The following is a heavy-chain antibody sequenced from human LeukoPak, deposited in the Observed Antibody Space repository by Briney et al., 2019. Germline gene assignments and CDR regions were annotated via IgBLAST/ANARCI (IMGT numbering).Heavy chain of an antibody. CDR3: ARGAQLGPLTSFDY. D-gene: IGHD6-6*01. V-gene: IGHV1-69*06. J-gene: IGHJ4*02. CDR2: IIPIFGTA. Sequence: SVKVSCKASGGTFSSYAISWVRQAPGQGLEWMGGIIPIFGTANYARKFQGRVTITADKSTSTAYMELSSLRSEDTAVYYCARGAQLGPLTSFDYWGQGTLVTVSS. CDR1: GGTFSSYA.